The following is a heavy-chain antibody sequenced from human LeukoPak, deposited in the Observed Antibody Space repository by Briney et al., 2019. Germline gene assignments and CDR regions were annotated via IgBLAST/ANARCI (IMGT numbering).Heavy chain of an antibody. J-gene: IGHJ3*02. CDR1: GYTFTSYD. D-gene: IGHD3-22*01. CDR2: MNPNSGNT. V-gene: IGHV1-8*03. Sequence: GASVKVSCKASGYTFTSYDINWVRQATGQGLEWMGWMNPNSGNTGYAQKFQGRVTITRNTSISTAYMELSSLRSEDTAVYYCARDYYDSSGYFGSDAFDIWGQGTTVTVSS. CDR3: ARDYYDSSGYFGSDAFDI.